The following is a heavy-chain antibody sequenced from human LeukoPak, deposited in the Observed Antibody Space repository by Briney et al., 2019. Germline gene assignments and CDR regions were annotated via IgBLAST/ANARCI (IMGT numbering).Heavy chain of an antibody. V-gene: IGHV3-7*01. J-gene: IGHJ4*02. Sequence: GGSLRLSCAASGFTFSSYWMGWVRQAPGKGLEWVANIKQHGNEKYYVDSVKGRFTISRDNAENSVYLQMDSLRAEDTAVYFCARDANGGDFWSGYYTYWGQGILVTVSS. D-gene: IGHD3-3*01. CDR1: GFTFSSYW. CDR3: ARDANGGDFWSGYYTY. CDR2: IKQHGNEK.